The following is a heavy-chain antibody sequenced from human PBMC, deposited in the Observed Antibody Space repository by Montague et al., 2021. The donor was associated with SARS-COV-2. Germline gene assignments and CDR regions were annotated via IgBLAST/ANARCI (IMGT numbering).Heavy chain of an antibody. CDR1: GGSFSGYY. CDR3: AKERDVVSAARTLVAFDL. D-gene: IGHD4-23*01. J-gene: IGHJ3*01. Sequence: SETLSLTCAVYGGSFSGYYWSWLRQSPGNGLEWIGEINHSGTANXNPSLKSRVSISVDTSKNQFTLKLTSVTAADTAMYYCAKERDVVSAARTLVAFDLWGRGTLVTVSS. V-gene: IGHV4-34*01. CDR2: INHSGTA.